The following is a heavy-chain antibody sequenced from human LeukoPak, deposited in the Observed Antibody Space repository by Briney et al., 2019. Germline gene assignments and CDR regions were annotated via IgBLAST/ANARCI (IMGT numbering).Heavy chain of an antibody. Sequence: GGSLRLSCAASGFTFDDYAMHWVRQAPGKGLEWVSGISWNSGSIGYADSVKGRFTISRDNAKNSLYLQTNSLRAEDTALYYCAKDRFRYYDSSAFDYWGQGTLVTVSS. CDR2: ISWNSGSI. CDR1: GFTFDDYA. J-gene: IGHJ4*02. V-gene: IGHV3-9*01. D-gene: IGHD3-22*01. CDR3: AKDRFRYYDSSAFDY.